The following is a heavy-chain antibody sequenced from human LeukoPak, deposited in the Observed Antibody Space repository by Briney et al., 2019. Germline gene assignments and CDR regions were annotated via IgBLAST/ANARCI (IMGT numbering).Heavy chain of an antibody. J-gene: IGHJ5*01. D-gene: IGHD2-2*01. CDR3: ARDYCTSSSCYRWFDS. CDR2: FNPKTGGT. V-gene: IGHV1-2*02. CDR1: GYTFIAYY. Sequence: ASVKVSCKASGYTFIAYYIHWVRQAPGQGLEWLGWFNPKTGGTNYAQKYQGRVTMTRDTSTNTAYMELSSLTSDDTALYYCARDYCTSSSCYRWFDSWGQGTMVTVSS.